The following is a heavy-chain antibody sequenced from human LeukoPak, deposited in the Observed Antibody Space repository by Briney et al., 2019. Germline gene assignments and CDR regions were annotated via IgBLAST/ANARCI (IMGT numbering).Heavy chain of an antibody. V-gene: IGHV3-23*01. J-gene: IGHJ3*02. D-gene: IGHD3-22*01. CDR1: GFTFSSYA. Sequence: GGSLRLSCAASGFTFSSYAMSWVRQAPGKGLEWASAISGSGGSTYYADSVKGRFTISRDNSKNTLYLQMNSLRAEDTAVYYCAKHITMIVVVITTIVPDAFDIWGQGTMVTVSS. CDR3: AKHITMIVVVITTIVPDAFDI. CDR2: ISGSGGST.